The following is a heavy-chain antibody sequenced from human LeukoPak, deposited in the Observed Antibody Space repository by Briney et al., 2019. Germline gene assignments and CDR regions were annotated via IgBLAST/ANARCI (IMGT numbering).Heavy chain of an antibody. D-gene: IGHD6-25*01. V-gene: IGHV1-2*02. CDR1: GYNFSGFY. CDR2: INPISCVA. CDR3: ARDIAAGTPRAFDI. J-gene: IGHJ3*02. Sequence: ASVKVSCKTSGYNFSGFYMHWVRQAPGQGLEWMGWINPISCVAIYAQKFQGGVTMTRDTSISTAYMELINLRSDDTAIYYCARDIAAGTPRAFDIWGQGAMVTVSS.